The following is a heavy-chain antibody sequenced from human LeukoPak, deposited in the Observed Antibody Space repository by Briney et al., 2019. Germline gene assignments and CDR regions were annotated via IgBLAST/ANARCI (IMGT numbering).Heavy chain of an antibody. D-gene: IGHD2-2*01. CDR2: ISAYNGNT. Sequence: ASVKVSCKASGYTFTSYGISWVRQAPGQGLEWMGWISAYNGNTNYAQKLQGRVTMTTDTSTSTAYMELRSLRSDDTAVYYCARAASPFSSSYCDYWGQGTLVTVSS. V-gene: IGHV1-18*01. CDR3: ARAASPFSSSYCDY. J-gene: IGHJ4*02. CDR1: GYTFTSYG.